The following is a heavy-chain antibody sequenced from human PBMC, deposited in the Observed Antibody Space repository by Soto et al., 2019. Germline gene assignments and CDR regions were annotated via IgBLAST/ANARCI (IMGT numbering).Heavy chain of an antibody. CDR1: GFTFSSYG. V-gene: IGHV3-30*02. Sequence: GGSLRLSCAASGFTFSSYGMHWVRQAPGKGLEWVAVIWYDGSNKYYADSVKGRFTISRDNSKNTLYLQMNSLRAEDTAVYYCAKDPSWQGGGYYYYGMDVWGQGTTVTVSS. CDR2: IWYDGSNK. J-gene: IGHJ6*02. CDR3: AKDPSWQGGGYYYYGMDV. D-gene: IGHD1-26*01.